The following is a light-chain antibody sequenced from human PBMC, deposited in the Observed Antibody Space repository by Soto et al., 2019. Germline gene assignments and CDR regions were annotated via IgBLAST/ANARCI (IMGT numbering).Light chain of an antibody. V-gene: IGLV4-69*01. J-gene: IGLJ2*01. CDR3: QTWDTGARVV. CDR1: SGHSSYA. Sequence: QLVLTQSPSASASLGASVKLTCTLSSGHSSYAIAWHQQQPEKGPRYLMKLSSDGSHSKGDVIPDRFSGSSSGAERSLTISGLQSEAEADYYCQTWDTGARVVFGGGTQLTVL. CDR2: LSSDGSH.